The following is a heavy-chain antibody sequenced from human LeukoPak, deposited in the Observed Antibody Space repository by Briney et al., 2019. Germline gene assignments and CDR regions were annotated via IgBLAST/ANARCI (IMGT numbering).Heavy chain of an antibody. D-gene: IGHD2-15*01. Sequence: GASVKVSCKASGYTFTSYDINWVRQATGQGLEWMGWMNPNSGNTGYAQKFQGRVTMTRNTSISTAYMELSSLRSEDTAVYYCARALGYCSGCSCYRYYFDYWGQGTLVTVSS. CDR1: GYTFTSYD. V-gene: IGHV1-8*01. J-gene: IGHJ4*02. CDR2: MNPNSGNT. CDR3: ARALGYCSGCSCYRYYFDY.